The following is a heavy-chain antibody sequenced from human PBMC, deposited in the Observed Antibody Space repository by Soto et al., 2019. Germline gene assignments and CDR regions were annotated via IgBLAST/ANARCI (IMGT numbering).Heavy chain of an antibody. CDR2: IYSGGST. Sequence: GGSLRLSCAASGFTVSSNYMSWARQAPGKGLEWVSVIYSGGSTYYADSVKGRFTISRDNSKNTLYLQMNSLRAEDTAVYYCARGPTPGRSYSWFDPWGQGTLVTVSS. CDR3: ARGPTPGRSYSWFDP. V-gene: IGHV3-53*01. CDR1: GFTVSSNY. J-gene: IGHJ5*02. D-gene: IGHD1-26*01.